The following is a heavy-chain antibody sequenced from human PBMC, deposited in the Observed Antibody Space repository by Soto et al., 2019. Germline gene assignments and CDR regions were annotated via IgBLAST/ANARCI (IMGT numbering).Heavy chain of an antibody. D-gene: IGHD2-15*01. V-gene: IGHV4-30-4*01. CDR1: GDSISNLDYF. Sequence: PLETLSLTCSVSGDSISNLDYFWAGIPQPQTTAPEYIGYIYKSATAYYNPSFESRVAMSVDRSKSQFSLNVNSVTAADTAVYVCARGRYCLTGRCFPNWFDSWGQGALATVSS. CDR3: ARGRYCLTGRCFPNWFDS. CDR2: IYKSATA. J-gene: IGHJ5*01.